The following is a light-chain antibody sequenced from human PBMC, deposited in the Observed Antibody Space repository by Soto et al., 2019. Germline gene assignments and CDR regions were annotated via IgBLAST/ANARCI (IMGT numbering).Light chain of an antibody. Sequence: EIVMTQSPLTLPVTPGEPASISCRSSQSLLYNNTYNYLDWYVQKPGQSPQLLIYFGSNRAPGVPDRFSGSGSGTEFTLTISSLQSEDFAVYYCQQYNNWPLTFGGGTKVDIK. CDR1: QSLLYNNTYNY. V-gene: IGKV2-28*01. J-gene: IGKJ4*01. CDR3: QQYNNWPLT. CDR2: FGS.